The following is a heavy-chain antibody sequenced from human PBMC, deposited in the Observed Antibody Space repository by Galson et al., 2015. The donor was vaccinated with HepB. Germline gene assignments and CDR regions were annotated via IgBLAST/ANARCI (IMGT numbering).Heavy chain of an antibody. Sequence: SVKVSCKASGYTFTGYHMHWVRQAPGQGLEWMGRINPNSGGTNYAQKFQGRVTMTRDTSISTAYMELSRLRSDDTAVYYCARDLLGGAHAFDVWGQGTMVTVSS. CDR3: ARDLLGGAHAFDV. J-gene: IGHJ3*01. CDR1: GYTFTGYH. V-gene: IGHV1-2*06. CDR2: INPNSGGT. D-gene: IGHD2-21*01.